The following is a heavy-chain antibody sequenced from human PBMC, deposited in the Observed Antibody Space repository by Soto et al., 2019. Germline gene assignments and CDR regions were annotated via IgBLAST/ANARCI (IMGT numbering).Heavy chain of an antibody. CDR1: GCAFSSYG. J-gene: IGHJ4*02. CDR3: VSDRGYGHTSVPYS. Sequence: QAQLVESGGGVVQPGRSLRLSCAASGCAFSSYGMHWVRQAPGTGLEWVAVISYDGSLKHYADSVKGRFTISRDNSKNMVLLQISSLRAEDTAVYYCVSDRGYGHTSVPYSWGQGTLVSVSS. V-gene: IGHV3-30*03. D-gene: IGHD3-10*01. CDR2: ISYDGSLK.